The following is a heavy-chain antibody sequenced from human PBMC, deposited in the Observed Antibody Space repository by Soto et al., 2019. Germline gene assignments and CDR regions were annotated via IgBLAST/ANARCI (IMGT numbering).Heavy chain of an antibody. V-gene: IGHV1-8*01. J-gene: IGHJ4*02. CDR3: ARGGDLDY. Sequence: QVQLVQSGAEVRKPGASVKVSCKASGYTFTTYDINWVRQATGQGLEWMGWMNTDSGDTGYSQKFQGRVNMTRSTSTGTAYMDLSSLRSDDTAVYYCARGGDLDYWGQGTLVIVSS. CDR2: MNTDSGDT. D-gene: IGHD1-26*01. CDR1: GYTFTTYD.